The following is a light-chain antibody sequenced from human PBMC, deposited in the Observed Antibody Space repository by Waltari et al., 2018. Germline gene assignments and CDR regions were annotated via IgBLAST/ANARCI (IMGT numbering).Light chain of an antibody. J-gene: IGKJ3*01. CDR2: KVS. CDR1: ETLDYSDGNSY. V-gene: IGKV2-30*01. CDR3: MQATHWPWGFT. Sequence: VLTQSPLSLSATVGQPASISSWSSETLDYSDGNSYLDWFQQRPGQAPRRLIYKVSHRDSGVPDRFSGSGAGTEFTLKISRVEAEDVGVYYCMQATHWPWGFTFGPGTRVDIK.